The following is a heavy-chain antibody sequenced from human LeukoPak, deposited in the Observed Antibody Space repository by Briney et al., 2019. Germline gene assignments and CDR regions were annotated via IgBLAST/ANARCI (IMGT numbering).Heavy chain of an antibody. V-gene: IGHV3-23*01. CDR2: ISNSGGTT. D-gene: IGHD6-13*01. J-gene: IGHJ4*02. CDR3: AKDLVAAAVGGLGY. CDR1: GLTFSSYA. Sequence: GGSLRLSCAVSGLTFSSYAMTWVRQAPGKGLEWVSSISNSGGTTYHADSVKGRFTMSRDNSKNTLYLQMNSLRAEDTAVYYCAKDLVAAAVGGLGYWGQGTLVTVSS.